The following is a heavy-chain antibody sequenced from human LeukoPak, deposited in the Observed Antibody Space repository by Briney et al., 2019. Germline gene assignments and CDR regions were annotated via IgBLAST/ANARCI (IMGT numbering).Heavy chain of an antibody. D-gene: IGHD3-10*01. J-gene: IGHJ4*02. CDR1: GGSISNYY. Sequence: PSETLSLTCTVSGGSISNYYWSWIRQPPGKGLEWIGYIYYSGSTHYNPSLKSRVTISLDESKNQFSLNLTSVTAADTALYFCARRYYYGSKSFDYWGQGTQVAVSA. V-gene: IGHV4-59*08. CDR3: ARRYYYGSKSFDY. CDR2: IYYSGST.